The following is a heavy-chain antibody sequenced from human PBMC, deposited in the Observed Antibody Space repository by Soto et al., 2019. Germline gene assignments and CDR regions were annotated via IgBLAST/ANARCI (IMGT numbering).Heavy chain of an antibody. CDR3: ATEGRLLGAFDA. CDR2: IKPDGSEA. Sequence: EVQLVESGGGLVQPGESLRLSCAASGFTFSIYWMAWVRQSPGQGLEWVANIKPDGSEAFYVDSVKGRFTMSRDNXXXXXXXXXXXLRPEDTAVYYCATEGRLLGAFDAWGQGTMVTVSS. J-gene: IGHJ3*01. CDR1: GFTFSIYW. V-gene: IGHV3-7*01. D-gene: IGHD1-26*01.